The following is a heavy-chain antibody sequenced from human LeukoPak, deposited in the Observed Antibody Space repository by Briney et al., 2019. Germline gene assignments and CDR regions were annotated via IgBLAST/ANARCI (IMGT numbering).Heavy chain of an antibody. J-gene: IGHJ3*02. CDR1: GGSISSGSYY. CDR2: IYTSGST. V-gene: IGHV4-61*02. Sequence: PSETLSLTCTVSGGSISSGSYYWSWIRQPAGEGLEWIGRIYTSGSTNYNPSLKSRVTMSVDTSKNQFSLKLSSVTAADTAVYYCARDPYYDFWSGYSIDAFDIWGQGTMVTVSS. D-gene: IGHD3-3*01. CDR3: ARDPYYDFWSGYSIDAFDI.